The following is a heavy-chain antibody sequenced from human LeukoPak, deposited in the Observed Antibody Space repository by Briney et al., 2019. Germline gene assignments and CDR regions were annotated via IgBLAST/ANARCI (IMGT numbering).Heavy chain of an antibody. D-gene: IGHD1-26*01. J-gene: IGHJ4*02. CDR1: GGPISSYY. CDR3: ARDGVGAGEGFDY. V-gene: IGHV4-59*01. Sequence: SETLSLTCTVSGGPISSYYWSWIRQPPGKGLEWIGYIYYSGSTNYNPSLKSRVTISVDTSKNQFSLKLSSVTAADTAVYYCARDGVGAGEGFDYWGQGTLVTVSS. CDR2: IYYSGST.